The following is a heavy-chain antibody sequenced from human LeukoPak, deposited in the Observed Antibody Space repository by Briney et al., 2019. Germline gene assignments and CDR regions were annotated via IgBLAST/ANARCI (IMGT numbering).Heavy chain of an antibody. D-gene: IGHD1-20*01. CDR1: GGSISSSSYY. Sequence: SQTLSLTCSVSGGSISSSSYYWSWIRQPAGKGLEWIGRIYTSGSTKYNPSLKGRVTISVDTSKNQFSLKLNFVTAADTAVYYCARGVTVTTWDPWFDTWGQGTLVTVS. CDR2: IYTSGST. J-gene: IGHJ5*02. CDR3: ARGVTVTTWDPWFDT. V-gene: IGHV4-61*02.